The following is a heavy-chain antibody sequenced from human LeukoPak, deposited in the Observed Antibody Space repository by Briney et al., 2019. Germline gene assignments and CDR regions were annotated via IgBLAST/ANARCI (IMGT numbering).Heavy chain of an antibody. Sequence: SETLSLTCTVSGGSISSGGYYWSWIRQHPGKGLEWIGYIYYSGSTYYNPSLKSRVTISVDTSKNQFSLRLSSVTAADTAVYYCARALGVTNNWFDPWGQGTLVTVSS. CDR3: ARALGVTNNWFDP. J-gene: IGHJ5*02. CDR2: IYYSGST. CDR1: GGSISSGGYY. D-gene: IGHD3-10*01. V-gene: IGHV4-31*03.